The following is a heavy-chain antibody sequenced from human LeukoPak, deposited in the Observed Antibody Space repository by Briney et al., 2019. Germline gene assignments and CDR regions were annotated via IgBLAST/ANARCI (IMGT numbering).Heavy chain of an antibody. CDR3: AREPTEMATINYYYYYYMDV. V-gene: IGHV3-7*01. D-gene: IGHD5-24*01. CDR2: IKQDGSEK. CDR1: GFTSSSYW. J-gene: IGHJ6*03. Sequence: GGSLRLSCAASGFTSSSYWMSWVRQAPGKGLEWVANIKQDGSEKYYVDSVKGRFTISRDNAKNSLYLQMNSLRAEDTAVYYCAREPTEMATINYYYYYYMDVWGKGTTVTVSS.